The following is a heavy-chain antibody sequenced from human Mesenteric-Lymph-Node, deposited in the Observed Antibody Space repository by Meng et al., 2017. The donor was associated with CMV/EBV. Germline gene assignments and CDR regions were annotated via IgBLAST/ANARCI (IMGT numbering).Heavy chain of an antibody. J-gene: IGHJ4*02. CDR3: ARDLRQGGGTLDY. Sequence: GESLKISCAASGFTFSSYGMHWVRQAPGKGLEWVAVIWYDGSNKYYADSVKGRFTISRDNSENTLYLQMNSLRVEDTAVYYCARDLRQGGGTLDYWGQGTLVTVSS. D-gene: IGHD1-26*01. V-gene: IGHV3-33*01. CDR1: GFTFSSYG. CDR2: IWYDGSNK.